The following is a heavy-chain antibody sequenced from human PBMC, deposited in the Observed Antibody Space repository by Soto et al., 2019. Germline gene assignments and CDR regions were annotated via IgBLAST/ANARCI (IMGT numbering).Heavy chain of an antibody. CDR2: INHSGST. J-gene: IGHJ6*02. Sequence: PSETLSLTCAVYGGSFSGYYWSWIRQPPGKGLEWIGEINHSGSTNYNPSLKSRVTISVDTSKNQFSLKLSSVTAVDTAVYYCARVIYGMDVWGQGTTVTVS. CDR3: ARVIYGMDV. V-gene: IGHV4-34*01. CDR1: GGSFSGYY.